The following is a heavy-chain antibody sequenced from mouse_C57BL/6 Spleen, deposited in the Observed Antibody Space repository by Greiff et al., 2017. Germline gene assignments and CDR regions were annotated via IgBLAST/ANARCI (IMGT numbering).Heavy chain of an antibody. CDR1: GYTFTSYW. J-gene: IGHJ4*01. CDR2: IDPSDSYT. D-gene: IGHD4-1*01. V-gene: IGHV1-69*01. Sequence: VKLQQPGAELVMPGASVKLSCKASGYTFTSYWMHWVKQRPGQGLEWIGEIDPSDSYTNYNQKFKGKSTLTVDKSSSTAYMQLSSLTSEDSAVYYCARTGTVYYAMDYWGQGTSVTVSS. CDR3: ARTGTVYYAMDY.